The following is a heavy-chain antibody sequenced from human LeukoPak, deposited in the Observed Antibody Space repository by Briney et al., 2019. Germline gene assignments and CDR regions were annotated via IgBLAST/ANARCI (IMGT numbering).Heavy chain of an antibody. CDR1: GGSISSSSYY. CDR2: IYYSGST. V-gene: IGHV4-39*07. D-gene: IGHD6-13*01. Sequence: SETLSLTCTVSGGSISSSSYYWGWIRQPPGKGLEWIGSIYYSGSTYYNPSLKIPVTISVDTSKTPLSLKLSSVSAADTAVYCCASSSSSLFGLKICPFVYWGQGTLVSVSS. J-gene: IGHJ4*02. CDR3: ASSSSSLFGLKICPFVY.